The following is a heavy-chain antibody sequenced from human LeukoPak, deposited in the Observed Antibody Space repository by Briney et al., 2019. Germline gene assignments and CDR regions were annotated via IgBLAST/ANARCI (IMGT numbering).Heavy chain of an antibody. Sequence: SETLSLTCTVSGGSISSSSYYWGWIRQPPGKGLEWIGGINHSGSTNYNPSLKSRVTISVDTSKNQFSLKLSSVTAADTAVSYCARKSRGSYRPLGAFDIWGQGTMVTVSS. V-gene: IGHV4-39*07. CDR1: GGSISSSSYY. CDR2: INHSGST. CDR3: ARKSRGSYRPLGAFDI. J-gene: IGHJ3*02. D-gene: IGHD1-26*01.